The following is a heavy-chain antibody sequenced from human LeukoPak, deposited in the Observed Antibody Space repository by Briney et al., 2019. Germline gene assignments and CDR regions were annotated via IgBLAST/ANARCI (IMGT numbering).Heavy chain of an antibody. J-gene: IGHJ3*02. D-gene: IGHD4-23*01. Sequence: GSLRLSCAASGFTFSSYWMHWVRQAPGKGLEWVSAISGSGGSTYYADSVKGRFTISRDNSKNTLYLQMNSLRAEDTAVYYCANKDYGGNSESAFDIWGQGTMVTVSS. CDR3: ANKDYGGNSESAFDI. CDR2: ISGSGGST. CDR1: GFTFSSYW. V-gene: IGHV3-23*01.